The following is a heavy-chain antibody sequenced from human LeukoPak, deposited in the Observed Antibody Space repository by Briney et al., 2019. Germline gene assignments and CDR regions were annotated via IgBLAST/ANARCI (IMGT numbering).Heavy chain of an antibody. Sequence: PGGSLRLSCAASGFTFSSYAMHWDRQAPGKGLEWVAVISYDGSNKYYADSVKGRFTISRDNSKNTLYLQMNSLRAEDTAVYYCARTVTIDYWGQGTLVTVSS. D-gene: IGHD4-17*01. CDR3: ARTVTIDY. V-gene: IGHV3-30-3*01. J-gene: IGHJ4*02. CDR2: ISYDGSNK. CDR1: GFTFSSYA.